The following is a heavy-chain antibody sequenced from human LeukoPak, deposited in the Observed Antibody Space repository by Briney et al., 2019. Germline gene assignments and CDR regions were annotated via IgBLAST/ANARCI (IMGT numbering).Heavy chain of an antibody. V-gene: IGHV3-7*01. CDR3: ATNSYYRFDY. Sequence: PGGSLRLSCAASGCTFSGHWMSWVRQTPGEGLEYLANVNEVGSQKFYMDSVKGRFTISRDNAKNTLYLQMNSLRAEDTAVYYCATNSYYRFDYWGQGTLVTVSS. J-gene: IGHJ4*02. D-gene: IGHD3-22*01. CDR2: VNEVGSQK. CDR1: GCTFSGHW.